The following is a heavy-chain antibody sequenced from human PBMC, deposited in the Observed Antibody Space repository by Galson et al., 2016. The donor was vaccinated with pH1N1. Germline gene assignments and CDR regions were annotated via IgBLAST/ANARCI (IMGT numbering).Heavy chain of an antibody. CDR3: AREDLVRGEGWTYGLDV. CDR1: GFTFENYA. V-gene: IGHV3-23*01. J-gene: IGHJ6*02. Sequence: SLRLSCAASGFTFENYAVNWVRQTPRKGLEWVSAISGSGGNTYYADSVKGRFTISRDNSKNTLYLPMNSLRAEDAAVYYCAREDLVRGEGWTYGLDVWSQGTTVTVSS. CDR2: ISGSGGNT. D-gene: IGHD2-8*01.